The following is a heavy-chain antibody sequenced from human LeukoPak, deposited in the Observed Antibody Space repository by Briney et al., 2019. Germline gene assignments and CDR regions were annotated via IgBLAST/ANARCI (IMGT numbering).Heavy chain of an antibody. CDR1: GFTFSSYA. V-gene: IGHV3-23*01. CDR3: AKLGKTENHYGSGRFSYYYYMDV. CDR2: INGSGGST. J-gene: IGHJ6*03. Sequence: GGSLRLSCAASGFTFSSYAMSWVRQAPGKGLEWVSDINGSGGSTYYADSVKGRFTISRDNSKNTLYLQMNSLRAEDTAVYYCAKLGKTENHYGSGRFSYYYYMDVWGKGATVTISS. D-gene: IGHD3-10*01.